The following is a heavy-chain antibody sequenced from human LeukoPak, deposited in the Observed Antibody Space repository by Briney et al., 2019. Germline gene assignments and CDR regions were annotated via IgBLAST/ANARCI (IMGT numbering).Heavy chain of an antibody. J-gene: IGHJ3*02. D-gene: IGHD3-3*02. V-gene: IGHV3-21*01. CDR3: ARALLAHDAFDI. Sequence: GGSLRLSCAASGFTFSSYSMNWVRQAPGKGLEWVSSISSSSSYIYYADSVKGRITISRDNAKNSLYLQMNSLRAEDTAVYYCARALLAHDAFDIWGQGTMVTVSS. CDR1: GFTFSSYS. CDR2: ISSSSSYI.